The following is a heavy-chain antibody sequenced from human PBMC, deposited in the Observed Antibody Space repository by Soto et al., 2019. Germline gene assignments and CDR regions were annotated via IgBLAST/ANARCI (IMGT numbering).Heavy chain of an antibody. D-gene: IGHD6-19*01. Sequence: QLQLQESGPGLVKPSETLSLTCTVSGGSISSSSYYWGWIRQPPGKGLEWIGSIYYSGSTYYNPSLKSRVTLSVDTSKNQFSLKLSSVTAADTAVYYCASISSGWYHFDYWGQGTLVTVSS. J-gene: IGHJ4*02. V-gene: IGHV4-39*01. CDR1: GGSISSSSYY. CDR3: ASISSGWYHFDY. CDR2: IYYSGST.